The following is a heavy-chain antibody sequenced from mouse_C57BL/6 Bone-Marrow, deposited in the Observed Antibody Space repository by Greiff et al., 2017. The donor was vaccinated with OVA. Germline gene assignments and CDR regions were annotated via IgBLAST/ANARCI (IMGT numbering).Heavy chain of an antibody. Sequence: VQLQQSGPVLVKPGASVKMSCKASGYTFTDYYMNWVKQSHGKSLEWIGVINPYNGGTSYNQQFKGKATLTVDKSSSTAYMELNSLTSEDSAVYYCAREGMVTTYDYWGQGTTLTVSS. CDR2: INPYNGGT. J-gene: IGHJ2*01. CDR1: GYTFTDYY. V-gene: IGHV1-19*01. CDR3: AREGMVTTYDY. D-gene: IGHD2-2*01.